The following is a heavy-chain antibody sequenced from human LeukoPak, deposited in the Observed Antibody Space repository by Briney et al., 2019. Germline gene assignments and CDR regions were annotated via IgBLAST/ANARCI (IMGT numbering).Heavy chain of an antibody. CDR1: GFTFDDYA. CDR3: AKSHTYYYDSSGYSYFDY. CDR2: ISWNSGSI. D-gene: IGHD3-22*01. V-gene: IGHV3-9*01. J-gene: IGHJ4*02. Sequence: GRSLRLSCAASGFTFDDYAMHWVRQAPGKGLEWVSGISWNSGSIGYADSVKGRFTISRDNAKNSLYLQMNSLRAEDTALYYCAKSHTYYYDSSGYSYFDYWGQGTLVTVSS.